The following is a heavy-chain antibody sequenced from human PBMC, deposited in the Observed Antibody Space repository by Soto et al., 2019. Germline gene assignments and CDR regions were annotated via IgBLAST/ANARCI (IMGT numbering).Heavy chain of an antibody. CDR1: GGSINSYY. J-gene: IGHJ5*02. CDR2: IYYSGST. CDR3: ARGFRGGDADWFDP. V-gene: IGHV4-59*01. D-gene: IGHD2-21*02. Sequence: SETLSLTCTVSGGSINSYYWSWIRQPPGKGLEWIGYIYYSGSTNYNPSLKSRVTISVDTSKNQFSLKLRSVTGADTAVYYCARGFRGGDADWFDPWGQGTLVTVSS.